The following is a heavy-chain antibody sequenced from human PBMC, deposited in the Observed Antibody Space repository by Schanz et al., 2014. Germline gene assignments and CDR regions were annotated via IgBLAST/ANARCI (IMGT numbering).Heavy chain of an antibody. CDR3: AKIRYDSSGYYLPYYGMDV. D-gene: IGHD3-22*01. J-gene: IGHJ6*02. V-gene: IGHV3-23*01. CDR2: IRTSASDT. CDR1: GFTFGSYA. Sequence: EVRLLESGGGLVQPGGSLRLSCVGSGFTFGSYAMNWVRQAPGKGLEWVSTIRTSASDTFYADSVKGRFTISRDNSKNTLYLQMNSLRAEDTAVYYCAKIRYDSSGYYLPYYGMDVWGQGTTVIVSS.